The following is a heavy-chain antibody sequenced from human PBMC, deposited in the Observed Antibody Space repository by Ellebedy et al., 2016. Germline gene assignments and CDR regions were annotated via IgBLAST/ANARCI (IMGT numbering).Heavy chain of an antibody. D-gene: IGHD3-3*01. CDR1: GGTFNSHV. CDR2: VIAVLGST. CDR3: ARVGNYNFWSGLGGLSHYAMDV. J-gene: IGHJ6*02. Sequence: SVKVSCXASGGTFNSHVFSWVRQAPGQGLEWMGGVIAVLGSTTYAQSFQGRVKITADESTSTVYMELSSLRSEDTAVYYCARVGNYNFWSGLGGLSHYAMDVWGQGTTVIVSS. V-gene: IGHV1-69*13.